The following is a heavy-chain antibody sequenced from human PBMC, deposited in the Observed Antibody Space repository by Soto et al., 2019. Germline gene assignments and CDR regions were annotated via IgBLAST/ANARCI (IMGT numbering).Heavy chain of an antibody. V-gene: IGHV1-18*01. CDR3: ARGVGSGSYYNQYNWFAP. Sequence: QVQLVQSGGEVKKPGASVKVSCKASGYTFTNYGISWMRQAPGQGLEWMGWINVYNGNTKYAQKVQGRVTMTTDTSTSTAYMELRSLRYYDTAVYYCARGVGSGSYYNQYNWFAPWGQGTLVTVSS. J-gene: IGHJ5*02. CDR2: INVYNGNT. CDR1: GYTFTNYG. D-gene: IGHD3-10*01.